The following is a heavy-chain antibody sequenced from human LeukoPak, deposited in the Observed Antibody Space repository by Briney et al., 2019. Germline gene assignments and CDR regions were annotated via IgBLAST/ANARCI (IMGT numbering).Heavy chain of an antibody. CDR2: ISDDGDNV. V-gene: IGHV3-30-3*01. CDR3: ARDRGLYGDQQQYYYYYGMDV. J-gene: IGHJ6*02. D-gene: IGHD4-17*01. CDR1: GFTFSSYT. Sequence: GGSLRLSCAASGFTFSSYTMHWVRQAPGKGLEWVAAISDDGDNVYHSDSAKGRLTISRDNSNNTLYLQMNSLRAEDTAVYYCARDRGLYGDQQQYYYYYGMDVWGQGTTVTVSS.